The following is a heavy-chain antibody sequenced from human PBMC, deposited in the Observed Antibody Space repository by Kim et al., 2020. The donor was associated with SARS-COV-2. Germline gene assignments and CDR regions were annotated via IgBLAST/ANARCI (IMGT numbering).Heavy chain of an antibody. D-gene: IGHD2-21*02. CDR1: GFTFSSYA. J-gene: IGHJ4*02. CDR2: ISYDGSNK. Sequence: GGSLILSCAASGFTFSSYAMHWVRQAPGKGLEWVAVISYDGSNKYYADSVKGRFTISRDNSKNTLYLQMNSLRAEDTAVYYCARDYMAYCGGDCYTGWGQGTLVTVSS. V-gene: IGHV3-30*04. CDR3: ARDYMAYCGGDCYTG.